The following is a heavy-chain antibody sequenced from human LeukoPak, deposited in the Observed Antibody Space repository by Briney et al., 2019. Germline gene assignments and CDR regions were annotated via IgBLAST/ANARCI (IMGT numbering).Heavy chain of an antibody. D-gene: IGHD6-19*01. CDR1: GFTFSSYW. J-gene: IGHJ4*02. CDR3: ARDRVEIVVAGTVDC. Sequence: PGGSLRLSCAASGFTFSSYWMTWVRQAPGKGLEWVAVISYDGSNKWYADSVRGRFTISRDNSKNTLYLQMNSLGAEDTAVYYCARDRVEIVVAGTVDCWGQGTLVTVSS. CDR2: ISYDGSNK. V-gene: IGHV3-30-3*01.